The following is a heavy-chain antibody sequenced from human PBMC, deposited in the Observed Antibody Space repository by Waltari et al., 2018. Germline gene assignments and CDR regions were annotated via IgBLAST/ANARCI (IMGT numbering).Heavy chain of an antibody. CDR1: GFTFTHFG. V-gene: IGHV3-30*02. CDR3: TKGDEIDY. CDR2: IRNNGTNQ. Sequence: QAQLVESGGGVVQPGGSLRLSCAASGFTFTHFGMHWVRQATGKGLEWVAFIRNNGTNQNYADSVKGRFTISRDNSKNTLFLQMNSLRTEDTAFYYCTKGDEIDYWGQGTLVTVSS. J-gene: IGHJ4*02.